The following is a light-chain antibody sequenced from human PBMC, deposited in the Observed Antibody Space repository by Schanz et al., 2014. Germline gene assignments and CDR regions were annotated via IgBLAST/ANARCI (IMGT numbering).Light chain of an antibody. Sequence: ENVLTQSPGTLSLSPGDRATLSCRASRAFSSSYLAWYQQKPGQAPRLLIHAASTRATGIADRFSGSASGTDFTLTISSLEPEDFAVYYCQQRSNWPRYTFGQGTKLEIK. CDR2: AAS. CDR3: QQRSNWPRYT. J-gene: IGKJ2*01. V-gene: IGKV3D-20*02. CDR1: RAFSSSY.